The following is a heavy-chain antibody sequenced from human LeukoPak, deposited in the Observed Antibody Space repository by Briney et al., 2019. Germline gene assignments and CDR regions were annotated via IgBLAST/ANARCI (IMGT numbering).Heavy chain of an antibody. D-gene: IGHD2-21*02. V-gene: IGHV3-53*01. CDR1: GFTVSSNY. Sequence: HPGGSLRLSCAASGFTVSSNYMNWVRQAPGKGLEWVSAIYSGGSTFYADSVKGRFTISRDNSQNTLYLQMNSLRAEDTAVYYCARVVTANTNWFDPWGQGTLVTVSS. CDR2: IYSGGST. J-gene: IGHJ5*02. CDR3: ARVVTANTNWFDP.